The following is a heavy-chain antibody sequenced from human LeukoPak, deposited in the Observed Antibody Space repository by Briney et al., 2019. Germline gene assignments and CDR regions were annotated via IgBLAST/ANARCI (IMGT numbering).Heavy chain of an antibody. Sequence: PGGSLRLSCAASGFTFSSYGMHWVRQAPGKGLEWVAVISYDGSNKYYADSVKGRFTISRDNSKNPLYLQMNSLRAEDTAVYYCAKVGLQLDFDYWGQGTLVTVSS. V-gene: IGHV3-30*18. CDR1: GFTFSSYG. J-gene: IGHJ4*02. D-gene: IGHD6-6*01. CDR3: AKVGLQLDFDY. CDR2: ISYDGSNK.